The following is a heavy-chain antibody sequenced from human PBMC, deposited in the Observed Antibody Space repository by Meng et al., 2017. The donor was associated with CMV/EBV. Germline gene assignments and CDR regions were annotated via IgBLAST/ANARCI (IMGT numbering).Heavy chain of an antibody. Sequence: ASGFTFSSYAMSWVRQAPGKGLEWVSAISDSGNSTYYADSVKGRFTISRDNSKNTLYLQMNSLRAEDTAVYYCAKDWRVFSSGWYVDWGQGTLVTVSS. CDR1: GFTFSSYA. D-gene: IGHD6-19*01. V-gene: IGHV3-23*01. CDR2: ISDSGNST. CDR3: AKDWRVFSSGWYVD. J-gene: IGHJ4*02.